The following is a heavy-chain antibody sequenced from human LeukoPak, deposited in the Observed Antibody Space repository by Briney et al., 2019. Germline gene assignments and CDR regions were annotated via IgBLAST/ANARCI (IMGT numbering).Heavy chain of an antibody. CDR2: IRSKAYGGTT. CDR3: TRDLVPMGP. Sequence: PGGSLRLFCTASGFTFGDYAMSWVRQAPGKGLEWVGFIRSKAYGGTTEYAASVKGRFTISRDESKSIAYLQMNSLKTEDTAVYYCTRDLVPMGPWGQGTLVTVSS. CDR1: GFTFGDYA. D-gene: IGHD6-13*01. V-gene: IGHV3-49*04. J-gene: IGHJ5*02.